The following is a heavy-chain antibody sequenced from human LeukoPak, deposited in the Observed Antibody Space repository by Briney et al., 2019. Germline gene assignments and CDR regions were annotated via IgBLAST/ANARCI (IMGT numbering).Heavy chain of an antibody. D-gene: IGHD1-7*01. V-gene: IGHV3-48*04. CDR1: GFTFSDYG. Sequence: GGSLRLSCAASGFTFSDYGMNWVRQAPGKGLEWISYISSSSSVIYYADSVKGRFTISRDNAENSVYLQMDSLRAEDTAVFYCARDNSNYASLKYPDYWGQGILVTVSS. CDR2: ISSSSSVI. CDR3: ARDNSNYASLKYPDY. J-gene: IGHJ4*02.